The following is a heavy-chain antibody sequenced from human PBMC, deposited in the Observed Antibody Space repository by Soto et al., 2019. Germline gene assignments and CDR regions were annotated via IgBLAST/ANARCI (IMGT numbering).Heavy chain of an antibody. V-gene: IGHV1-3*01. D-gene: IGHD2-15*01. CDR2: INAGNGNT. Sequence: GASVKVSCKASGYTFTSYAMHWVRQAPGQRLEWMGWINAGNGNTKYSQKFQGRVTITRDTSASTAYMELSSLRSEDTAVYYCARDRFRLTYCSGGSCLGQQGDAFDIWGQGTMVTVSS. CDR1: GYTFTSYA. J-gene: IGHJ3*02. CDR3: ARDRFRLTYCSGGSCLGQQGDAFDI.